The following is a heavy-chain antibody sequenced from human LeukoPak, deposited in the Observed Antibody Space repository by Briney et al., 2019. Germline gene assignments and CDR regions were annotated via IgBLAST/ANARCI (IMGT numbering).Heavy chain of an antibody. V-gene: IGHV4-4*02. Sequence: KPSETLSLTCTVSGASVSRNWWSWVRQPPGKGLEWIGEIHHSGGTNYNPSLKSRVTMSLDNSNNHFSLKLSSVTAADTAVYYCARQVELGVLFDYWGQGTLVTVSS. J-gene: IGHJ4*02. CDR2: IHHSGGT. D-gene: IGHD7-27*01. CDR3: ARQVELGVLFDY. CDR1: GASVSRNW.